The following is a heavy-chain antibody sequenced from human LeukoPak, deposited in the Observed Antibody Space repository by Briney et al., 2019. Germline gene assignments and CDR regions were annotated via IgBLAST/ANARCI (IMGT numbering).Heavy chain of an antibody. CDR2: ISYDGSNK. CDR1: GFTFSSYA. Sequence: GGSLRLSCAASGFTFSSYAMHWVRQAPGKGLEWVAVISYDGSNKYYADSVKGRFTISRDNSKNTLYLQMNSLRAEDTAVYYCARAGSSWPKYNWFDPWGQGTLVTVSS. D-gene: IGHD6-13*01. CDR3: ARAGSSWPKYNWFDP. J-gene: IGHJ5*02. V-gene: IGHV3-30*04.